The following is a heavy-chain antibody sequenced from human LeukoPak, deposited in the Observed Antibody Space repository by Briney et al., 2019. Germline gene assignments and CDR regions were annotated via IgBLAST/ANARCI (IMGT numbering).Heavy chain of an antibody. CDR1: GGSFSGYY. CDR3: ARDRKFLEWLTNLDY. V-gene: IGHV4-34*01. J-gene: IGHJ4*02. Sequence: SETLSLTCAVYGGSFSGYYWSWIRQPPGKGLEWIGEIYHSGSTYYNPSLKSRVTISVDTSKNQFSLKLRSVTAADTAVYYCARDRKFLEWLTNLDYWGQGTLVTVSS. CDR2: IYHSGST. D-gene: IGHD3-3*01.